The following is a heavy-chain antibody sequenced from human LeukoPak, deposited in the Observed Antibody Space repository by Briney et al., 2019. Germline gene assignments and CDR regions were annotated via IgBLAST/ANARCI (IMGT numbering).Heavy chain of an antibody. CDR2: IIPIFGTA. D-gene: IGHD3-10*01. CDR3: ARDRGVRVKLGAPFYDY. Sequence: GASVKVSRKASGGTFSRYAFSWVRQPPGQGLEWMGGIIPIFGTANYAQKFQGRVTITADESTSTPYMELSSLRSQDTAVYYCARDRGVRVKLGAPFYDYWGQGTLVTVSS. J-gene: IGHJ4*02. CDR1: GGTFSRYA. V-gene: IGHV1-69*01.